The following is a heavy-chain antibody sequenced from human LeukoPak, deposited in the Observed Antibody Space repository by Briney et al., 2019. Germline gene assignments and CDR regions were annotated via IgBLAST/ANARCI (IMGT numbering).Heavy chain of an antibody. Sequence: PSETLSLTCAVYGESFSGYYWTWIRKPPGKGLEWIGEINHSESTNYNPSLKSRVTISVDTSKNQFSLKLSSVTAADTAVYYCARGHYYYDSSGSRAVYYYYGMDVWGQGTTVTVSS. CDR2: INHSEST. CDR3: ARGHYYYDSSGSRAVYYYYGMDV. D-gene: IGHD3-22*01. J-gene: IGHJ6*02. CDR1: GESFSGYY. V-gene: IGHV4-34*01.